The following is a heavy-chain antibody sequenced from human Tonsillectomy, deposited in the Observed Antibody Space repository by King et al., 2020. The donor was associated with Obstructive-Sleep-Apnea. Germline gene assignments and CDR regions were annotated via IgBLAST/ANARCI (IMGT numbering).Heavy chain of an antibody. CDR1: GYTFTGYY. J-gene: IGHJ4*02. Sequence: QLVQSGAEVKKPGASVKVSCKASGYTFTGYYMYWVRQAPGQGLEWMGWIDPYTGGTNYAQKFQGRVTMTRDTSINRAYIELSRLTSDDTAVYYCARDSGGSFGGYWGQGTLVTVSS. D-gene: IGHD3-16*01. CDR3: ARDSGGSFGGY. CDR2: IDPYTGGT. V-gene: IGHV1-2*02.